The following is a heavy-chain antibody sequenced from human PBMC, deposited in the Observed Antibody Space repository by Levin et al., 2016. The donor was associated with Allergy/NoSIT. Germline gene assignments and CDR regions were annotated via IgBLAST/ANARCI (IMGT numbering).Heavy chain of an antibody. CDR3: LRDIKGLTIFDY. D-gene: IGHD5-24*01. CDR2: ISTNGGNT. Sequence: WIRQPPGKGLEYVSVISTNGGNTYYADSVRGRFTISRDNPKNMLYLQMSSLRPEDTAVYYCLRDIKGLTIFDYWGQGTRVTVSS. J-gene: IGHJ4*02. V-gene: IGHV3-64D*06.